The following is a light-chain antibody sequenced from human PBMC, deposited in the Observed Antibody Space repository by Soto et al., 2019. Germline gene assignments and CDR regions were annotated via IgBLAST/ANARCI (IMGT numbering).Light chain of an antibody. CDR3: NSYTASSTGV. Sequence: QSVLTQPASVSGSPGQSITISCTGTSSDVGGYNYVSWYQQYPGKAPKLLIYEVSNRPSEVSIRFSGSKSGNTASLTISGLQAEDEADYYCNSYTASSTGVFGTGTKVTVL. V-gene: IGLV2-14*01. J-gene: IGLJ1*01. CDR2: EVS. CDR1: SSDVGGYNY.